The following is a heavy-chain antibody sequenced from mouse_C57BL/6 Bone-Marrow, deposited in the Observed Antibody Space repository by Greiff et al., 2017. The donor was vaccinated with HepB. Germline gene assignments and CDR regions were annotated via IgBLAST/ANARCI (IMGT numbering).Heavy chain of an antibody. CDR1: GYTFTSYT. Sequence: VKLQESGAELARPGASVKMSCKASGYTFTSYTIHWVKQRPGQGLEWIGYINPSSGYTKYNQKFKDKATLTADKSSSTAYMQLSSLTSEDSAVYYCAPITTVVGTGAMDYWGQGTSVTVSS. V-gene: IGHV1-4*01. D-gene: IGHD1-1*01. J-gene: IGHJ4*01. CDR3: APITTVVGTGAMDY. CDR2: INPSSGYT.